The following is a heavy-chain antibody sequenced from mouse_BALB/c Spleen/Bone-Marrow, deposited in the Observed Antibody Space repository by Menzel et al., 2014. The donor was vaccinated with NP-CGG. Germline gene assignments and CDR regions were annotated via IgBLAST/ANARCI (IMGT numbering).Heavy chain of an antibody. Sequence: VQLQQPGPELVKPGASVKMSCKASGYTFTNYVMHWVKQKPGQGLEWIGYINPYNDGTKYNEKFKGKATLTSDKSSGTAYMELSSLTSEDSAVYYCARRPSFYGSSYGAMDYWGQGTSVTASS. D-gene: IGHD1-1*01. V-gene: IGHV1-14*01. CDR1: GYTFTNYV. J-gene: IGHJ4*01. CDR2: INPYNDGT. CDR3: ARRPSFYGSSYGAMDY.